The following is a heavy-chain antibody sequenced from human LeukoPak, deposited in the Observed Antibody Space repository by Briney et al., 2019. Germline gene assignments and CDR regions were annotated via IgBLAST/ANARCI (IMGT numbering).Heavy chain of an antibody. J-gene: IGHJ4*02. CDR1: GYTFTSYG. Sequence: ASVKVSCKASGYTFTSYGISWVRQAPGQGLEWMGWISAYNGNTNHAQKLQGRVTMTTDTSTSTAHMELRSLRSDDTAVYYCARDLAGAATGTIPLFDYWGQGTLVTVSS. V-gene: IGHV1-18*01. CDR3: ARDLAGAATGTIPLFDY. CDR2: ISAYNGNT. D-gene: IGHD6-13*01.